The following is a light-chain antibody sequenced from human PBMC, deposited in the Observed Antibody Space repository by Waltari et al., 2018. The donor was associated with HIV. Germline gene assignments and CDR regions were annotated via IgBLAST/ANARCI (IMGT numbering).Light chain of an antibody. CDR2: LGF. V-gene: IGKV2-28*01. Sequence: DIVMTQSPLSLPVTPGEPASISCNSSQSLLHTKGYNYLDWYLQKPGQSPQLLIYLGFNRASGVPDRFSGGGSGTDFTLKISRVEADDVGVYYCMQTLQSPVYTFGQGTKLEIK. CDR1: QSLLHTKGYNY. CDR3: MQTLQSPVYT. J-gene: IGKJ2*01.